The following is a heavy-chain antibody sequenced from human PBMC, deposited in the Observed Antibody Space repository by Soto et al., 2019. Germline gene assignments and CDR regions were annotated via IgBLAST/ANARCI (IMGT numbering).Heavy chain of an antibody. CDR2: IYNSGGS. V-gene: IGHV4-30-4*01. Sequence: SETLSLTCSFSVASVRSGDYYCSCIRQAPGKGLEWIGYIYNSGGSYYNPSLKGRLTISIDTSKNQFSLKLNSVTAADTAIYYCAGKGTTDEYWGRGTLVSVSS. CDR1: VASVRSGDYY. D-gene: IGHD4-17*01. J-gene: IGHJ4*02. CDR3: AGKGTTDEY.